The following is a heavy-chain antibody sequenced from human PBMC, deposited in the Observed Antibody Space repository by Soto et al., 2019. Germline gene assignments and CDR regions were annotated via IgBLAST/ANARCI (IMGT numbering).Heavy chain of an antibody. V-gene: IGHV2-5*02. CDR1: GFSLSTSGVG. D-gene: IGHD3-9*01. Sequence: QITLKESGPTLVKPTQTLTLTCTFSGFSLSTSGVGVGWIRQPPGKALEWLALIYWDDDKRYSPSLKSRLTKHTDTSKNQVVLTMTNMDPVDTATYYWAHSATRHYDILTGYYNVIRGYFDYWGQGTLVTVSS. CDR3: AHSATRHYDILTGYYNVIRGYFDY. J-gene: IGHJ4*02. CDR2: IYWDDDK.